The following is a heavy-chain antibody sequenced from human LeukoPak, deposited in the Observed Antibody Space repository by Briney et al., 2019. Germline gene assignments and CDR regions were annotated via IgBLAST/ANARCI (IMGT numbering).Heavy chain of an antibody. CDR1: GFTVSSNY. CDR2: IYSGGST. J-gene: IGHJ3*02. D-gene: IGHD3-3*01. Sequence: GGSLRLSCAASGFTVSSNYMSWVRQAPGKGLEWVSVIYSGGSTYYADSVKGRLTISRDNSKNTLYLQMNSLRAEDTAVYYCARVFDDAFDIWGQGTMVTVSS. V-gene: IGHV3-53*01. CDR3: ARVFDDAFDI.